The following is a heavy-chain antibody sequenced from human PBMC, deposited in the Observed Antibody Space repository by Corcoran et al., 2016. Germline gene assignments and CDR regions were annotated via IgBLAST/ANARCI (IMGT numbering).Heavy chain of an antibody. V-gene: IGHV1-46*01. D-gene: IGHD2-15*01. J-gene: IGHJ4*01. CDR3: ARAGRPSYCSGGSCYEDDY. Sequence: QVQLVQSGAEVKKPGASVTVSCKASGYTFTSYYMHWVRQAPGQGLEWMGLINPSGGSTSYAQKFQGRVTMTRDTSTSTVYMELSSLRSEDTAVDDRARAGRPSYCSGGSCYEDDYWGHGTLVTVSS. CDR2: INPSGGST. CDR1: GYTFTSYY.